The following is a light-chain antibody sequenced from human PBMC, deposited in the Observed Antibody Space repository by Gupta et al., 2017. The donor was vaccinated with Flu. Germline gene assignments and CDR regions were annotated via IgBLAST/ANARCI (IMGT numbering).Light chain of an antibody. Sequence: PSFLSASVGDRVTITCRASQGISSYLAWYQQKPGKAPKLLIYAASTLQGGVPSRFSGSGSGTEFTLTISSLQPGDSATYYCQQLSSYPLTFGGGTKVEVK. CDR3: QQLSSYPLT. V-gene: IGKV1-9*01. CDR2: AAS. CDR1: QGISSY. J-gene: IGKJ4*01.